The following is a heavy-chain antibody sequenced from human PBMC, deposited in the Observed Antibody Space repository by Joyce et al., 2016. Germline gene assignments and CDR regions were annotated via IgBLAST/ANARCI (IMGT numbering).Heavy chain of an antibody. Sequence: QVQLVQSGAEVKKPGSSVRVSCKVSGDTVSNTAIFWVRQAPGQGFEWVGRIIPYFRTGNHAQKFQDRVTIFADGSMTTASMELGSLRSEDTAVYYCERGEGEKSQFDFWGQGTLVTVSS. J-gene: IGHJ4*02. CDR1: GDTVSNTA. D-gene: IGHD5-24*01. V-gene: IGHV1-69*18. CDR2: IIPYFRTG. CDR3: ERGEGEKSQFDF.